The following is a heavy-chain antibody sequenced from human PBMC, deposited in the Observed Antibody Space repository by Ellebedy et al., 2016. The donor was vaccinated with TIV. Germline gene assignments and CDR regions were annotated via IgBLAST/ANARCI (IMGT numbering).Heavy chain of an antibody. CDR1: GFTFSSYW. V-gene: IGHV3-7*01. CDR2: IKQDGSEK. J-gene: IGHJ6*02. CDR3: ARDPYVDTAKDYYYGMDV. D-gene: IGHD5-18*01. Sequence: GESLKISXAASGFTFSSYWMSWVRQAPGKGLEWVANIKQDGSEKYYVDSVKGRFTISRDNAKNSLYLQMNSLRAEDTAVYYCARDPYVDTAKDYYYGMDVWGQGTTVTVSS.